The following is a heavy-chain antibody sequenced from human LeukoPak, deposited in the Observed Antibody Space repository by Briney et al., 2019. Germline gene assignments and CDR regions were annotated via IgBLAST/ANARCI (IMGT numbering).Heavy chain of an antibody. V-gene: IGHV4-34*01. CDR3: ARGIGIQLWLLYYGMDV. J-gene: IGHJ6*02. CDR2: INHSGST. Sequence: SETLSLTCAVYGGSFSGYHWSWIRQPPGKGLEWIGEINHSGSTNYNPSLKSRVTISVDTSKNQFSPKLSSVTAADTAVYYCARGIGIQLWLLYYGMDVWGQGTTVTVSS. CDR1: GGSFSGYH. D-gene: IGHD5-18*01.